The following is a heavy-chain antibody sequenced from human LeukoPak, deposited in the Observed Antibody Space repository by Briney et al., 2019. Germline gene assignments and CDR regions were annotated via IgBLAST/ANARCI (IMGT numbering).Heavy chain of an antibody. Sequence: GGSLRLSCTASGFTFGDYAMSWVRQAPGKGLEWVGFIRSKAYGGTTEYAASVKGRFTISRDDSKSTAYLQMNSLKTEDTAVYYCTRAKGSSWYPTHFDYWGQGTLVTVSS. D-gene: IGHD6-13*01. CDR2: IRSKAYGGTT. CDR3: TRAKGSSWYPTHFDY. V-gene: IGHV3-49*04. CDR1: GFTFGDYA. J-gene: IGHJ4*02.